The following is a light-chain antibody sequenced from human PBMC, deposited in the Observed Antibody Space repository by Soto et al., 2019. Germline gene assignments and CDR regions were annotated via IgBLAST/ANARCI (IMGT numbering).Light chain of an antibody. Sequence: DIQMTQSPSSLSASVGARVTITCQASQDITHYLNWYQQKPGKAPKLLIYGASNLETGFPSRFSGSGSGTDFTLTIRSLQPDEIATDYCQHYDNLEWTFGQGTQVEIK. CDR1: QDITHY. J-gene: IGKJ1*01. V-gene: IGKV1-33*01. CDR2: GAS. CDR3: QHYDNLEWT.